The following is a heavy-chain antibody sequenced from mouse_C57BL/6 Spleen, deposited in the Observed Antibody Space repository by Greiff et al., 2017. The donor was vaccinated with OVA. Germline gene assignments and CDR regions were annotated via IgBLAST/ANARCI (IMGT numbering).Heavy chain of an antibody. CDR1: GFSFNTYA. J-gene: IGHJ3*01. V-gene: IGHV10-1*01. CDR2: IRSKSNNYAT. CDR3: VGGAYYSRFAY. Sequence: EVQLVESGGGLVQPKGSLKLSCAASGFSFNTYAMNWVRQAPGKGLEWVARIRSKSNNYATYYADSVKDRFTISRDDSESMLYLQMNNLKTEDTAMYYCVGGAYYSRFAYWGQGTLVTVSA. D-gene: IGHD2-5*01.